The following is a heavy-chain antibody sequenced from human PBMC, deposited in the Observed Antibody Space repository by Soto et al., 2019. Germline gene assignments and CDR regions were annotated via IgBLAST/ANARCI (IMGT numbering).Heavy chain of an antibody. J-gene: IGHJ4*02. CDR1: GGSISSYY. CDR3: ARSGGSCYSCFDY. Sequence: PSETLSLTCTVSGGSISSYYWSWIRQPPGKGLEWIGYIYYSGSTNYNPSLKSRVTISVDTSKNQFSLKLSSVTAADTAVYYCARSGGSCYSCFDYWGQGTLVTVSS. V-gene: IGHV4-59*08. CDR2: IYYSGST. D-gene: IGHD2-15*01.